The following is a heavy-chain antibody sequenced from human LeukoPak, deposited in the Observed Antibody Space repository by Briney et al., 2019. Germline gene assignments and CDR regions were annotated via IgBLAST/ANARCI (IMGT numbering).Heavy chain of an antibody. CDR1: GFTFSSYS. Sequence: GGSLRLSCAASGFTFSSYSMTWVRQAPGKGLEWVSSISSSSSYIYYADSVKGRFTISRDNAKNSLYLQMNSLRAEDTAVYYCARDRTYYDSSGYYGYWGQGTLVTVSS. CDR3: ARDRTYYDSSGYYGY. V-gene: IGHV3-21*01. CDR2: ISSSSSYI. J-gene: IGHJ4*02. D-gene: IGHD3-22*01.